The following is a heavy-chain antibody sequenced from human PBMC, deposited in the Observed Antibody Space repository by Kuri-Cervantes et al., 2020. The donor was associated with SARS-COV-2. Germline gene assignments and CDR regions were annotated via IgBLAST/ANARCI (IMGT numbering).Heavy chain of an antibody. V-gene: IGHV3-30*18. D-gene: IGHD2-21*01. J-gene: IGHJ4*02. Sequence: GGSLRLSCAASGFNFSRTDMHWVRQAPGKGLEWVAVISHDGKNKKCIASGKGRFTISRDNSQNTLYLHMKSRRSEDTAMYYCAKDRVGVQDFWGQGTLVTVSS. CDR3: AKDRVGVQDF. CDR1: GFNFSRTD. CDR2: ISHDGKNK.